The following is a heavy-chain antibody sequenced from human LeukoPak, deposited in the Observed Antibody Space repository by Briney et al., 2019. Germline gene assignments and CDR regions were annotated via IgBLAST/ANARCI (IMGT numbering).Heavy chain of an antibody. CDR2: INSDGSST. V-gene: IGHV3-74*01. CDR1: GFTLSSYW. Sequence: QPGGSLRLSCAASGFTLSSYWMHWVRQAPGKGLMWVSRINSDGSSTNYADSVKGRFTISRDNAKNTLYLQMNSLRAEDTAVYYCARCPSSVPTFDYWGQGTLVTVSS. J-gene: IGHJ4*02. CDR3: ARCPSSVPTFDY.